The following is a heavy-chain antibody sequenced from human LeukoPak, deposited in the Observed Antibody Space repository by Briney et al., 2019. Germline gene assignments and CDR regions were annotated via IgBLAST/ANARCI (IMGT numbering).Heavy chain of an antibody. CDR2: ISGSGGST. J-gene: IGHJ4*02. V-gene: IGHV3-23*01. Sequence: GGSLRLSCAASGFTFSSYAMSWVRQAPGKGLEWVSAISGSGGSTYYADSVKGRFTISRDNSKNTLYLQMNSLRAEDTAVYYCALYYDFWSGYYYFDYWGQGTLVTVSS. D-gene: IGHD3-3*01. CDR1: GFTFSSYA. CDR3: ALYYDFWSGYYYFDY.